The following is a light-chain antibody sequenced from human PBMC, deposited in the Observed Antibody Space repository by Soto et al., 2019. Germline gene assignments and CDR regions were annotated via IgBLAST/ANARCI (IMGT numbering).Light chain of an antibody. Sequence: DIVMTQSPLSLPVTPGEPASISCRSSQSLLHSNGYNYLDWYLQKPGQSPQLLIYLGSNRASGVPDRFSGSGSGTDFTLKISRVEAEDVGVYYCMQALPHGGNTFGQGTKVEIK. CDR2: LGS. J-gene: IGKJ1*01. V-gene: IGKV2-28*01. CDR3: MQALPHGGNT. CDR1: QSLLHSNGYNY.